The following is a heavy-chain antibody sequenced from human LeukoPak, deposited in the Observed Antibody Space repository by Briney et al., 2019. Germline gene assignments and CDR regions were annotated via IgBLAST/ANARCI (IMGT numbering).Heavy chain of an antibody. J-gene: IGHJ2*01. Sequence: GASVKVSCKVSGSTLSDLSIHWVRPAPGKGLEYVGGSDPEDGEAFHAQNFQGRVTMTEDTSIDTAYMELSSLRSEDTAVYYCVTDRARLFWYFDLWGRGTLVTVSS. CDR3: VTDRARLFWYFDL. CDR1: GSTLSDLS. CDR2: SDPEDGEA. V-gene: IGHV1-24*01. D-gene: IGHD2-21*02.